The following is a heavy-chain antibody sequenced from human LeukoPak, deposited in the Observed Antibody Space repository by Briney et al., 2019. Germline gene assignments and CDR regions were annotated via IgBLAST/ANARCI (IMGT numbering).Heavy chain of an antibody. D-gene: IGHD1-26*01. CDR1: GFNFDEHA. CDR2: ISWNSGAI. CDR3: AKDATAYYYYMDV. Sequence: PGRSLRLSCVASGFNFDEHAMNWVRQSPGKGLEWVAGISWNSGAIDYGESVKGRFTISRDNAKKSLYLQMNSLRPEDTALYYCAKDATAYYYYMDVWGKGTTVTVSS. J-gene: IGHJ6*03. V-gene: IGHV3-9*01.